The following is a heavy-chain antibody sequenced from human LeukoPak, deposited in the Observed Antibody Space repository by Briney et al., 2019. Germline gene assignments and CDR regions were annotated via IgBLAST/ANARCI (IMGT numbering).Heavy chain of an antibody. D-gene: IGHD1-26*01. V-gene: IGHV3-53*01. CDR1: GFTFTTDH. CDR2: TYNDGRT. CDR3: ARVWELSFDH. Sequence: PGGSLRLSCAASGFTFTTDHMSWVRQAPGKGLEFVSITYNDGRTSHSDSVKGRFTISRDNSKNSVHLQMNSLTAEDTAVYYCARVWELSFDHWGQGALVTFSS. J-gene: IGHJ4*02.